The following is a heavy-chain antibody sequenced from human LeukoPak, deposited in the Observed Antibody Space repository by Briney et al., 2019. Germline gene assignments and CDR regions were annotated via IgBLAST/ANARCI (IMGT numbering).Heavy chain of an antibody. Sequence: GASVTVSFKASGGIFSSYAISWVRQAPGQGLEWMGRIIPILGIANYAQKFQGRVTITADKSTSTAYMDLSSLRSEDTAVYYCARDLPPYYFDYWGQGTLVTVSS. J-gene: IGHJ4*02. CDR3: ARDLPPYYFDY. CDR1: GGIFSSYA. V-gene: IGHV1-69*04. CDR2: IIPILGIA.